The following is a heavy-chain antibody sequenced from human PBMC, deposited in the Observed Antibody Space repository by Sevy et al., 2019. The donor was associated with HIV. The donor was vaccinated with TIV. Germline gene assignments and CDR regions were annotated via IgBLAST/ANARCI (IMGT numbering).Heavy chain of an antibody. CDR1: GFTFSDYY. V-gene: IGHV3-33*08. J-gene: IGHJ4*02. Sequence: GGSLRLSCAASGFTFSDYYMSWVRQAPDKGLEWVAVIWYDGTNKYYADSVKGRFTISRDNSKNTLYLQMSSLRAEDTAVYYCARDKLPPVMVTMVRGALSYFFDYWGQGTLVTVSS. D-gene: IGHD3-10*01. CDR2: IWYDGTNK. CDR3: ARDKLPPVMVTMVRGALSYFFDY.